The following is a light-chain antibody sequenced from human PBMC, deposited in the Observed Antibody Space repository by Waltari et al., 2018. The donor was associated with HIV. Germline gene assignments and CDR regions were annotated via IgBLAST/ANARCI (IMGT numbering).Light chain of an antibody. Sequence: QSVLTQPPSASGTPGQRVTISCSGSRSTIGNNDVYWFQQLPGTAPKLLIYSNNQRPSGVPDRFSGSKSGTSASLAISGLQSEDEADYHCAAWDDSLIGWVFGGGTKLTVL. CDR3: AAWDDSLIGWV. J-gene: IGLJ3*02. V-gene: IGLV1-44*01. CDR1: RSTIGNND. CDR2: SNN.